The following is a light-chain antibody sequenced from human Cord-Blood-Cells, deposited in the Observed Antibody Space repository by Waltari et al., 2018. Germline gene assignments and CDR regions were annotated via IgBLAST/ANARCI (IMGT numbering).Light chain of an antibody. Sequence: QSALTQPASVSGSPGQSITISCTGTSSDVGSYNLVSWSQPQPGKAPKLMIYEGSKRPSGVSNRFSGSKSGNTASLTISGLQAEDEADYYCCSYAGSSTYVFGTGTKVTVL. V-gene: IGLV2-23*01. CDR1: SSDVGSYNL. J-gene: IGLJ1*01. CDR2: EGS. CDR3: CSYAGSSTYV.